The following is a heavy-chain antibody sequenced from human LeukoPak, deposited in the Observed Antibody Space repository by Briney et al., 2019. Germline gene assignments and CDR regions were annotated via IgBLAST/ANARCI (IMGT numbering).Heavy chain of an antibody. CDR3: ARRRGTGAAADP. CDR1: GGSISSSSYY. Sequence: SETLSLTCTVSGGSISSSSYYWGWIRQPPGKGLEWIGSIYYSGSTYYNPSLKSRVTISVDTSKNQFSLKLSPVTAADTAVYYCARRRGTGAAADPWGQGTLVTVSS. J-gene: IGHJ5*02. D-gene: IGHD2-2*01. CDR2: IYYSGST. V-gene: IGHV4-39*07.